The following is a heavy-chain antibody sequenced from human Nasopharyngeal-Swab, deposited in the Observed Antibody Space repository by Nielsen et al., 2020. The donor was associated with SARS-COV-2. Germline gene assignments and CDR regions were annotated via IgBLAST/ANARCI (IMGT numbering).Heavy chain of an antibody. CDR2: INPNSGST. Sequence: ASVKVSCKASGYTFTGYYMHWVRQAPGQGLEWMGWINPNSGSTNYAQKFQGRVTMTRDTSISTAYMELSRLRSDDTAVYYCARDDLTAYDAFDIWGQGTMVTASS. D-gene: IGHD7-27*01. V-gene: IGHV1-2*02. CDR3: ARDDLTAYDAFDI. J-gene: IGHJ3*02. CDR1: GYTFTGYY.